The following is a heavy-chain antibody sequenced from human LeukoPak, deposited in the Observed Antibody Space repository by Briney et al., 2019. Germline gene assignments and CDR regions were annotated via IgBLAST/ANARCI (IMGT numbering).Heavy chain of an antibody. V-gene: IGHV1-24*01. CDR3: ASAVYFGDLTVFDT. CDR2: FDPEDGET. Sequence: ASVKVSCKVSGYTLTELSMHWVRQAPGKGLEWMGGFDPEDGETIYAQKFQGRVTMTEDTSTDTAYMELSSLRSEDTTVYFCASAVYFGDLTVFDTWGQGTLVTVSS. CDR1: GYTLTELS. D-gene: IGHD3-10*01. J-gene: IGHJ5*02.